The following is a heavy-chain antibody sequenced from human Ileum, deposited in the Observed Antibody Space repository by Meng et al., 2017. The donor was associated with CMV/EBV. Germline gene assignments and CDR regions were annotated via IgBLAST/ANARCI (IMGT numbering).Heavy chain of an antibody. CDR3: ARFSHDFWSGYDYYYYYYGMDV. J-gene: IGHJ6*02. Sequence: GGSLRLPCAASGFTFSSYSMNWVRQAPGQGLEWVSSISSSSSYIYYADSVKGRFTISRDNAKNSLYLQMNSLKAEDTAVYYCARFSHDFWSGYDYYYYYYGMDVWGQGTTVTVSS. V-gene: IGHV3-21*01. D-gene: IGHD3-3*01. CDR2: ISSSSSYI. CDR1: GFTFSSYS.